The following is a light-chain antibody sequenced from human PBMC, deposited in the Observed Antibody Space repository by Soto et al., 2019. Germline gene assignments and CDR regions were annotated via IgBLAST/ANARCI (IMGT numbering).Light chain of an antibody. CDR1: NTISIW. CDR3: KQYDNYPLT. V-gene: IGKV1-5*03. Sequence: DIQMAQSPSTLSANVGDRVSITCRANNTISIWLAWYQPKPGKAPNLLIYQASTLETGVPSRFSGSGSGTDFTLTISGLQPDDFASYYCKQYDNYPLTFGGGTKVEI. CDR2: QAS. J-gene: IGKJ4*01.